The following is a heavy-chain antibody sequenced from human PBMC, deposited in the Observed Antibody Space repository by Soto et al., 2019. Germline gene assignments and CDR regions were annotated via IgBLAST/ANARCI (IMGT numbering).Heavy chain of an antibody. J-gene: IGHJ4*02. CDR2: ISSGGST. D-gene: IGHD4-17*01. Sequence: VGSLRLSSAVSGFTVSNNYMSWGRQAPGKGLEGVSVISSGGSTYSADSVKGRFTISRDNSKNTLYLQMNSLRAEDTAVYYCAKLPADYGGNSVWDYWGQGTQVT. CDR1: GFTVSNNY. CDR3: AKLPADYGGNSVWDY. V-gene: IGHV3-53*01.